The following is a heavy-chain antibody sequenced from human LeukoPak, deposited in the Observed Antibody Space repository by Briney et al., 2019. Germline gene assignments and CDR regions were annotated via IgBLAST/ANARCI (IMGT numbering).Heavy chain of an antibody. D-gene: IGHD3-10*01. CDR3: ARLLFRNAFDI. CDR1: GYTFTSYG. CDR2: MNPNSGNT. V-gene: IGHV1-8*01. Sequence: ASVKVSCKASGYTFTSYGINWVRQATGQGLEWMGWMNPNSGNTGYAQKFQGRVTMTRNTSISTAYMELSSLRSEDAAVYYCARLLFRNAFDIWGQGTMVTVSS. J-gene: IGHJ3*02.